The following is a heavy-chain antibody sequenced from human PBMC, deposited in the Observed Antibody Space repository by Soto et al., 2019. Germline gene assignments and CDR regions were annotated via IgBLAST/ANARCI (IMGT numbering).Heavy chain of an antibody. CDR2: IRSKANSYAT. V-gene: IGHV3-73*01. Sequence: GGSLRLSCAASGFTFSGSAMHWVRQASGKGLEWVGRIRSKANSYATAYAASVKGRFTISRDDSKNTAYLQMNSLKTEDTAVYYCTRVVPAAMHFDYWGQGTLVTVSS. J-gene: IGHJ4*02. CDR3: TRVVPAAMHFDY. D-gene: IGHD2-2*01. CDR1: GFTFSGSA.